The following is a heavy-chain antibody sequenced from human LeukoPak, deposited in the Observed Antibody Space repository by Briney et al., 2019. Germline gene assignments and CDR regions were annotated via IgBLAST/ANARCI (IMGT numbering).Heavy chain of an antibody. D-gene: IGHD6-19*01. CDR3: ARLYSNCWYYFDY. Sequence: SVKVSCKASGGTLSSYAISWARQAPGQGLEWMGRIIPIFGTANYAQKFQGRVTVTTDESTSTAYMELSSLRSEDTAVYYCARLYSNCWYYFDYWGQGTLVTVSS. CDR1: GGTLSSYA. CDR2: IIPIFGTA. J-gene: IGHJ4*02. V-gene: IGHV1-69*05.